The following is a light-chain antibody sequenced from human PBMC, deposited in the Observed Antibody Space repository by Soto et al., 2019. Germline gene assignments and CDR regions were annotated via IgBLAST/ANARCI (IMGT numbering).Light chain of an antibody. Sequence: QPVLTQPPSVSGAPGQRVTISCTGSSSNIGAGYDVHWYQQLPVTAPKLLIYGNSNRPSGVPDRFSGSKSGTSASLAITGLQAEDEADYYCQSYDSSLSVVVFGGGTKVTVL. V-gene: IGLV1-40*01. CDR1: SSNIGAGYD. J-gene: IGLJ2*01. CDR3: QSYDSSLSVVV. CDR2: GNS.